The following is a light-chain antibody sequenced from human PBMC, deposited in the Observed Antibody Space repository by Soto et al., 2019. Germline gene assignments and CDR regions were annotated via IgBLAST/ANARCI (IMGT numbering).Light chain of an antibody. CDR3: QQYNNWPPIT. CDR1: QSVSSSY. J-gene: IGKJ5*01. V-gene: IGKV3-20*01. CDR2: GAS. Sequence: EIMLTQSPGTLSLSPGERATLSCRASQSVSSSYLAWYLQKPGQAPRLLIYGASSRATGIPDRFSGSGSGTDFTLTISRLEPEDFAVYYCQQYNNWPPITFGQGTRLEI.